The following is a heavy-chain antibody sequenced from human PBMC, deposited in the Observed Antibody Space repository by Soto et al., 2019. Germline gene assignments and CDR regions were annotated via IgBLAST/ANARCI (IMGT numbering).Heavy chain of an antibody. CDR3: ATSLI. CDR2: IKGDGSEK. Sequence: EVPLVESGGGLVQPGGSLRLSCAASGFTFRPYWMNWVRQAPGKGLEWVANIKGDGSEKYYVDPVKGRFTISRDNAMNSLYLQMNSLRAEDTAVYYCATSLIRGQGALVTVSS. CDR1: GFTFRPYW. D-gene: IGHD6-6*01. J-gene: IGHJ4*02. V-gene: IGHV3-7*01.